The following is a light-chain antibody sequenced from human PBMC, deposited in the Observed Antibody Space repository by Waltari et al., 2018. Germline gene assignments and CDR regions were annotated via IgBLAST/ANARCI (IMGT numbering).Light chain of an antibody. CDR1: SSNIGAGYD. CDR2: GNS. Sequence: QSVLTQPPSVSGAPGQRVTIPCTGSSSNIGAGYDVPWYQHLPGTAPKLLIYGNSNRPSGVPDRFSGSKSGTSASLAITGLQAEDEADYYCQSYDSSLSGSVVFGGGTKLTVL. CDR3: QSYDSSLSGSVV. J-gene: IGLJ2*01. V-gene: IGLV1-40*01.